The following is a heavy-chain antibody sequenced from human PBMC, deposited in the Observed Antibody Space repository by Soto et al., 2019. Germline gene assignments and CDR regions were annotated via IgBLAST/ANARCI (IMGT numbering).Heavy chain of an antibody. J-gene: IGHJ6*02. V-gene: IGHV3-74*01. D-gene: IGHD5-18*01. Sequence: LRLSCAASGFTFSNFWIHWVRQPPGKGLEWVSSINSDGSSTSYADSVKGRFTISRDNSKNQVVLTITKMDPVDTATYYCAHSPVLDYYYVMDVWGQGTTVTVS. CDR2: INSDGSST. CDR3: AHSPVLDYYYVMDV. CDR1: GFTFSNFW.